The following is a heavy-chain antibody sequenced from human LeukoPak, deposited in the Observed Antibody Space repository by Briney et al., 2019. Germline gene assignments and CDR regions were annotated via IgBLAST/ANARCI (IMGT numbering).Heavy chain of an antibody. D-gene: IGHD6-6*01. CDR3: ATDPSIAARRSPGGAFDI. CDR2: ISGSGGST. Sequence: GGSLRLSCVASGFTFSSYAMSWVRQAPGKGLEWVSAISGSGGSTYYADSVKGRFTISRDNSKNTLYLQMNSLRAEDTAVYYCATDPSIAARRSPGGAFDIWGQGTMVTVSS. J-gene: IGHJ3*02. CDR1: GFTFSSYA. V-gene: IGHV3-23*01.